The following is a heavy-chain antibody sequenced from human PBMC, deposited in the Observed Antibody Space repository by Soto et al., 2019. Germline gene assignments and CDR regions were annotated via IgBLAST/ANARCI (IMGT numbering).Heavy chain of an antibody. D-gene: IGHD2-2*01. CDR1: GFTFSSYW. V-gene: IGHV3-74*01. J-gene: IGHJ4*02. CDR3: ARGFPPASIVVVPAAPDY. CDR2: INSDGSST. Sequence: EVQLVESVGGLVQPGGSLGLSCAVSGFTFSSYWMHWVRQAPGKGLVWGSRINSDGSSTSYADSVKGRFTMSRDNAKNTLYRQRNSLRADDTAVYYCARGFPPASIVVVPAAPDYWGQETLVTVSS.